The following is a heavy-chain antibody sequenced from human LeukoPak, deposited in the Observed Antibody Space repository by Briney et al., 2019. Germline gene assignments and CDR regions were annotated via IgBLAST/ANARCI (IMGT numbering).Heavy chain of an antibody. D-gene: IGHD6-13*01. CDR3: ARSGSFDETYYYHYYMDV. J-gene: IGHJ6*03. V-gene: IGHV3-11*04. CDR1: KFSFSDYY. CDR2: ISDSGGLI. Sequence: GGSLRLSCVASKFSFSDYYMSWIRQAPGKGLEWLAYISDSGGLIYFADSVKGRFTISRDNAKNSLYLQMNGLRAEDTAVYYCARSGSFDETYYYHYYMDVWGKGTTVTVSS.